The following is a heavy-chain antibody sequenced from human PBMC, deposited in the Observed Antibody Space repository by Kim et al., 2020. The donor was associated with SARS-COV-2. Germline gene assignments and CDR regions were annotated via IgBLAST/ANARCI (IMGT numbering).Heavy chain of an antibody. Sequence: NPSLKSPVAILLDTSNHQFSLKLTSVTAADTAVYYCARYLGGGGAFDLWGPGTIVTVSS. CDR3: ARYLGGGGAFDL. J-gene: IGHJ3*01. D-gene: IGHD3-10*01. V-gene: IGHV4-59*01.